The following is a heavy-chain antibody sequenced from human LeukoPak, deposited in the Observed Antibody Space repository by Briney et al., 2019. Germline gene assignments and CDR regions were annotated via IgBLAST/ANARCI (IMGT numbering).Heavy chain of an antibody. CDR3: ARHRVVAVTFDY. V-gene: IGHV4-34*01. CDR1: GGSFSGYY. Sequence: SETLSLTCAVYGGSFSGYYWSWIRQPPGKGLEWIGEINHSGSTNYNPSLKSRVTISVDTSKNQFSLKLSSVTAADTAVYYCARHRVVAVTFDYWGRGTLVTVSS. J-gene: IGHJ4*02. CDR2: INHSGST. D-gene: IGHD2-15*01.